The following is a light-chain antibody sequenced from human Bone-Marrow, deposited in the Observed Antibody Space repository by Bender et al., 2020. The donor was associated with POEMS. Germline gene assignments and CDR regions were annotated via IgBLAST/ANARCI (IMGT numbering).Light chain of an antibody. CDR3: QSYDNSLGGWV. Sequence: QSVLTQPPSASGTPGQRVTISCSGSSSNIEYNYVYWYQQFPGTAPKLLIYGYNNRPSGVPDRFSGSKSGTSASLAITGLQAEDEGDYYCQSYDNSLGGWVFGGGTKLTVL. CDR1: SSNIEYNY. J-gene: IGLJ3*02. CDR2: GYN. V-gene: IGLV1-40*01.